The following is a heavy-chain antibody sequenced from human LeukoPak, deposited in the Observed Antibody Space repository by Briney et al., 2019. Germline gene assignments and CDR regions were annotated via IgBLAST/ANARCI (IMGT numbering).Heavy chain of an antibody. CDR1: GGSISSYY. V-gene: IGHV4-59*01. CDR3: ARGGSSGYLDY. J-gene: IGHJ4*02. Sequence: SETLSLTCTVSGGSISSYYWSWIRQPPGKGLEWIGYIYYSGSTNYNPSLKSRVTISVDTSKNQFSLKLSSVTAADTAVYYCARGGSSGYLDYWGQGTLVTASS. CDR2: IYYSGST. D-gene: IGHD3-22*01.